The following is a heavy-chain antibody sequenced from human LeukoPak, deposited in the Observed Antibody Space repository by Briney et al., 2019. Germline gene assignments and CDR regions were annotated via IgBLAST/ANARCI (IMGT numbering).Heavy chain of an antibody. CDR2: IKEDGSIQ. J-gene: IGHJ4*02. D-gene: IGHD6-19*01. CDR3: ARDVWTGVAVSDY. V-gene: IGHV3-7*01. Sequence: GGSLRLSCVASGFTFSSYWMTWVRQAPGKGMEWLANIKEDGSIQYYLDSVRGRFTISRDNAKTSVYLQLNSLRADDTAVYYCARDVWTGVAVSDYWGQGTLVTVSS. CDR1: GFTFSSYW.